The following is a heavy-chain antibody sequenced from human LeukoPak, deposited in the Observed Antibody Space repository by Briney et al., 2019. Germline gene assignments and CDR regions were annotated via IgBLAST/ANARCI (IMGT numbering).Heavy chain of an antibody. J-gene: IGHJ4*02. Sequence: ASVKVSCKASGYTFTGYYIHWVRQVPGQGLEWMGWINSNSGDTNYAQKFQGRVTMTRDTSISTAYMELSRLRSDDTAVYYCARDPTRGDLSVYWGQGTLVTVSS. CDR1: GYTFTGYY. CDR2: INSNSGDT. CDR3: ARDPTRGDLSVY. V-gene: IGHV1-2*02. D-gene: IGHD7-27*01.